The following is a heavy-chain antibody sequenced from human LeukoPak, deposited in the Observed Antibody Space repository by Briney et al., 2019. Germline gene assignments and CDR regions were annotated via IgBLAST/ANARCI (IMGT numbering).Heavy chain of an antibody. V-gene: IGHV3-74*01. J-gene: IGHJ4*02. D-gene: IGHD2-2*02. CDR2: INRDGSST. Sequence: GGSLRLSCAASGFTSSSYWMPWVLQPPGTGLVWVSRINRDGSSTSYADSVKGRFTISRDNSKNTLYLQMNSLRAEDTAVYYCAKDPYCSSTSCYTVPDWGQGTLVTVSS. CDR1: GFTSSSYW. CDR3: AKDPYCSSTSCYTVPD.